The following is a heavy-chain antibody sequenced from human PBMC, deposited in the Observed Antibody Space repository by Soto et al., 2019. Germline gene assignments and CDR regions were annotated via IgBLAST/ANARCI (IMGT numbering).Heavy chain of an antibody. CDR1: GFTFSSYE. D-gene: IGHD2-8*01. Sequence: EVQLVESGGGLVQPGGSLRLSCAASGFTFSSYEMNWVRQAPGKGLEWVSYISSSGSTIYYADSVKGRFTISRDNAKNSLYLQMNSLRAEDTAVYYCASSVRGAFDIWGQGTMVTVSS. V-gene: IGHV3-48*03. CDR2: ISSSGSTI. CDR3: ASSVRGAFDI. J-gene: IGHJ3*02.